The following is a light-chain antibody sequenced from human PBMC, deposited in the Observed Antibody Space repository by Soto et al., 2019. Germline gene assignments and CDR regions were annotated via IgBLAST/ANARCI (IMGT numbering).Light chain of an antibody. J-gene: IGKJ1*01. V-gene: IGKV3-20*01. CDR1: QSVSNNY. CDR2: GAS. Sequence: GERATLSCRASQSVSNNYLAWYQQKPGQAPRLLIYGASNRATGIPDRFSGSGSGTDFTLTISRLEPEDFAVYYCPQYGSPGTFGQGTKVDIK. CDR3: PQYGSPGT.